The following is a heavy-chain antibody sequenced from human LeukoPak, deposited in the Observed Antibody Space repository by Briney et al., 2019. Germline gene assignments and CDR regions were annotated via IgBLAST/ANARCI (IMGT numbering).Heavy chain of an antibody. J-gene: IGHJ4*02. D-gene: IGHD1-26*01. CDR2: ISYDGSNK. Sequence: PGGSLRLSCAASGFTFSGFGMHWVRQAPGKGLEWVAVISYDGSNKYYADSVKGRFTISRDNAKNSLYLQMNSLRAEDTAVYYCARTGGSYPYYFEYWGQGTLVTVSS. CDR3: ARTGGSYPYYFEY. CDR1: GFTFSGFG. V-gene: IGHV3-33*05.